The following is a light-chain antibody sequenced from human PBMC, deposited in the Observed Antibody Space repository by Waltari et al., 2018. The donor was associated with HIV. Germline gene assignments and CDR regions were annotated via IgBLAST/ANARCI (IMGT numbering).Light chain of an antibody. CDR2: DDS. CDR1: NIGSKS. J-gene: IGLJ2*01. CDR3: QVWDSSSTHAGVV. V-gene: IGLV3-21*02. Sequence: SYVLTQPPSVSAAPGQTARITCGGSNIGSKSVHWYQQRPGQARVLVVYDDSDRPSGIPERFSGSNSGNTAHLTISRVEAGDEADYYCQVWDSSSTHAGVVFGGGTKLTVL.